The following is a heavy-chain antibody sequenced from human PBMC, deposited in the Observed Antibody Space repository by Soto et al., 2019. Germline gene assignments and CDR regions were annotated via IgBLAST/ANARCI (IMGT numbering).Heavy chain of an antibody. CDR2: INHSGST. CDR3: ARREDPYSSSWYGSDDFDI. CDR1: GGSFSGYY. Sequence: QVQLQQWGAGLLKPSETLSLTCAVYGGSFSGYYWSWIRQPPGKGLEWIGEINHSGSTNYNPSLKSRVTISVDTSKNQFSLKLSSVTAADTAVYYCARREDPYSSSWYGSDDFDIWGQGTMVTVSS. V-gene: IGHV4-34*01. D-gene: IGHD6-13*01. J-gene: IGHJ3*02.